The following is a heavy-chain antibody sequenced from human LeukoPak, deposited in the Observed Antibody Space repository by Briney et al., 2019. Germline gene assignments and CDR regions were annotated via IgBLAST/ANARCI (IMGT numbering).Heavy chain of an antibody. V-gene: IGHV4-59*01. J-gene: IGHJ4*02. D-gene: IGHD6-13*01. CDR1: GGSISSYY. CDR2: IYYSGTT. CDR3: ARGVYIAAAQYGY. Sequence: TSETLSLTCTVSGGSISSYYWSWIRQPPGKGLEWIGYIYYSGTTNYNPSLRSRVTISVDTSKNQFSLKLSSVTAADTAVYYCARGVYIAAAQYGYWGQGTLVTVSS.